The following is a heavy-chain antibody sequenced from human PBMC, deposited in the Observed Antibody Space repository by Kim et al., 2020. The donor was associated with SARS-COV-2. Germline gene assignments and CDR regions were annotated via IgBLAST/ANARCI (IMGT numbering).Heavy chain of an antibody. CDR1: GGTFSTFP. J-gene: IGHJ3*02. V-gene: IGHV1-69*13. Sequence: SVKVSCKTSGGTFSTFPISWVRQAPGQGLEWVGGIIPLFNTANYAQKFQGRVTITADESTNIAYMELSGLRSEDTAIYYCARDGIIGSIDPIDAFHMWGQGTMLTLPS. CDR3: ARDGIIGSIDPIDAFHM. CDR2: IIPLFNTA. D-gene: IGHD1-20*01.